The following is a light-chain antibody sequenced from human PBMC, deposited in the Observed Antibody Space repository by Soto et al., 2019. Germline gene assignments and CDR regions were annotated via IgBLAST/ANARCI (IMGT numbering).Light chain of an antibody. CDR3: CSYAGSPYV. V-gene: IGLV2-11*01. CDR1: SSDVGGYNY. CDR2: DVN. J-gene: IGLJ1*01. Sequence: QSVLTQPPSVSGSPVQSVTISCTGTSSDVGGYNYVSWYQQHPGKAPKLMIYDVNKRPSGVPDRFSGSKSGNTASLTIAGLQAEDEADYYCCSYAGSPYVFGTGTKVTVL.